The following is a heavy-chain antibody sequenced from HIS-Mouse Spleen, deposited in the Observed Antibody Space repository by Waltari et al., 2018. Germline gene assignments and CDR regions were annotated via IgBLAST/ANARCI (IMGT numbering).Heavy chain of an antibody. V-gene: IGHV2-70*15. CDR3: ARIAEGYTSGWYAFDY. D-gene: IGHD6-19*01. Sequence: QVTLRESGPALVKPTQTLTLTCTFSGFSLSTSGMCVSCIRQPPGKALQWLARIDWDDDKYYRTSLKTRLTISRDTSKNQVVLTMTKMDPLDTATYYCARIAEGYTSGWYAFDYWGQGTLVTVSS. CDR1: GFSLSTSGMC. CDR2: IDWDDDK. J-gene: IGHJ4*02.